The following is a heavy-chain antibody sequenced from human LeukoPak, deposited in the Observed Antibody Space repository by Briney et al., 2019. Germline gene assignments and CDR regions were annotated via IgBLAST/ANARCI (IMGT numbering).Heavy chain of an antibody. D-gene: IGHD3-10*01. CDR1: GFTVSSNY. CDR2: IYSGGST. V-gene: IGHV3-66*01. Sequence: GGSLRLSCAASGFTVSSNYMSWVRQAPGKGLEWVSVIYSGGSTYYADSVKGRFTISRDNSKNTLYLQMNSLRAEDTAVYYCAKSSDHYYYYGMDVWGQGTTVTVSS. J-gene: IGHJ6*02. CDR3: AKSSDHYYYYGMDV.